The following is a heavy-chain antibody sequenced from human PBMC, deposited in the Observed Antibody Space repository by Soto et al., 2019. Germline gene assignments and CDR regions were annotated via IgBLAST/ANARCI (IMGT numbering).Heavy chain of an antibody. V-gene: IGHV3-74*01. CDR3: ATLGLKQAF. D-gene: IGHD1-26*01. CDR2: IDSDGSIT. Sequence: GGSLRLSCAASGFTFNTWMHWVRQAPGEGLVWVSSIDSDGSITSYADSVKGRFTISRDNAKNTLYLQMNSLRAEDTAVYYCATLGLKQAFWGQGTLVTVSS. J-gene: IGHJ4*02. CDR1: GFTFNTW.